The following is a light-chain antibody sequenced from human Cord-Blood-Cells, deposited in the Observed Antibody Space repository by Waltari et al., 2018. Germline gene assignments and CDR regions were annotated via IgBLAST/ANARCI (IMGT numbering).Light chain of an antibody. CDR3: SSYTSSSTYV. V-gene: IGLV2-14*01. CDR2: EVS. Sequence: QSALTQPASVSGSPGQSITIPCTGTSSDVGGYNYVSWHQQHPGKAPKLMIYEVSNRPSGVSNRFSGSKSGNTASLTISGLQAEDEADYYCSSYTSSSTYVFGTGTKVTVL. J-gene: IGLJ1*01. CDR1: SSDVGGYNY.